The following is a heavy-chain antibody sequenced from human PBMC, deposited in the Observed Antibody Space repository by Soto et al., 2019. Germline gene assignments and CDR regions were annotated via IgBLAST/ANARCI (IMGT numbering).Heavy chain of an antibody. J-gene: IGHJ6*02. CDR1: GFSLSTSGMC. D-gene: IGHD6-19*01. CDR3: ARIGGVAVAGNYYYGMDV. CDR2: IDWDGDK. Sequence: TLVNPTQTLKLTCTFSGFSLSTSGMCVSWIRQPPGKALEWLALIDWDGDKYYSTSLKTRLTISKDTSKNQVVLTMTNMDPVDTATYYCARIGGVAVAGNYYYGMDVWGQGTTVTVYS. V-gene: IGHV2-70*01.